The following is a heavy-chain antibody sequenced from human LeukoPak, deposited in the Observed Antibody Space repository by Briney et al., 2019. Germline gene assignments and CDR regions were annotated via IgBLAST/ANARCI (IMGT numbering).Heavy chain of an antibody. CDR3: AREFRTTTWSFDAFDL. CDR2: INPTSGAT. V-gene: IGHV1-2*02. Sequence: ASVKVSCKASGYTFTGYYMHWVRQAPGQGPEWMGWINPTSGATNYAQKFQGRVTMTSDTSNNTSYMELSRLRSDDTAVYYCAREFRTTTWSFDAFDLWGQGTMVTVSS. CDR1: GYTFTGYY. D-gene: IGHD1/OR15-1a*01. J-gene: IGHJ3*01.